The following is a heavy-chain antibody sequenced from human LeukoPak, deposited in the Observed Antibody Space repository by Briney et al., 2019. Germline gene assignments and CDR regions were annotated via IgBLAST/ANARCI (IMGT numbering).Heavy chain of an antibody. CDR3: AKPLHYGSGSYQDY. D-gene: IGHD3-10*01. CDR1: GLTFSNYA. J-gene: IGHJ4*02. V-gene: IGHV3-33*06. CDR2: IWYDGSNK. Sequence: GGSLRLSCAASGLTFSNYAMHWVRQAPGKGLEWVAVIWYDGSNKYYADSVKGRFTISRDNSKNTLYLQMNSLRAEDTAVYYCAKPLHYGSGSYQDYWGQGTLVTVSS.